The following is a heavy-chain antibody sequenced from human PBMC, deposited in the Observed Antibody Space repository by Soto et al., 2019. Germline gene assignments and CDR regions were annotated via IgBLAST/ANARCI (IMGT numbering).Heavy chain of an antibody. J-gene: IGHJ4*02. V-gene: IGHV3-23*01. D-gene: IGHD1-1*01. Sequence: GGSLRLSCAASGFTFSTHAMTWVRQAPGKGLEWVSSIDGSGATTYYADSVKGRLTISRDNSKNTLYLQVNSLRAEDTATYYCAKGRTWYNLNYWGQGILVTVS. CDR3: AKGRTWYNLNY. CDR1: GFTFSTHA. CDR2: IDGSGATT.